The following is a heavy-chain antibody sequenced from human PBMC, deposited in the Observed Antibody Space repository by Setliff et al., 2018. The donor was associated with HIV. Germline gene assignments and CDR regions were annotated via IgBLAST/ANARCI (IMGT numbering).Heavy chain of an antibody. J-gene: IGHJ3*02. CDR3: ARTAPPRIAAPYNDPFDI. CDR2: INHSGST. V-gene: IGHV4-34*01. Sequence: PSETLSLTCAVYGGSFSGHYWSWIRQPPGKGPEWIGEINHSGSTNYNPSLKSRVTIAVDTSKNQFSLNLTSVTAADTAVYYCARTAPPRIAAPYNDPFDIWGQGTMVTVSS. CDR1: GGSFSGHY. D-gene: IGHD6-13*01.